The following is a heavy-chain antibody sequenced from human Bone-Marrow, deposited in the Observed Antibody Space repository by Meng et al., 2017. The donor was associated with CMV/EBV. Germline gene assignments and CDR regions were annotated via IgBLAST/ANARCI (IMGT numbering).Heavy chain of an antibody. D-gene: IGHD3-22*01. J-gene: IGHJ4*02. CDR3: VRGKVSGYYYPHFDY. CDR1: GGSISSSSYY. V-gene: IGHV4-39*07. CDR2: IYYSGST. Sequence: SETLSLTCTVSGGSISSSSYYWGWIRQPPGKGLEWIGSIYYSGSTYYNPSLKSRVTISVDTSKNQFSLKLSSVTAADTAVYYCVRGKVSGYYYPHFDYWGQGTLVTVSS.